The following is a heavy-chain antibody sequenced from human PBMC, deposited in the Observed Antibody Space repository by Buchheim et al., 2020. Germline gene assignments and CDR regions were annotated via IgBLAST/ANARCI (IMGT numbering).Heavy chain of an antibody. D-gene: IGHD5-12*01. CDR1: GFLFSTYW. Sequence: EVRLVESGGGLVRPGDSLRLSCGASGFLFSTYWMYWVRQVPGKGLVWVSRIRSDGSETNYADSVRGRFAVSRAKARSTLFLQMNSLRVEDTGVYFCARGYNFGYNYYYGMDVWGRGT. CDR3: ARGYNFGYNYYYGMDV. J-gene: IGHJ6*02. V-gene: IGHV3-74*01. CDR2: IRSDGSET.